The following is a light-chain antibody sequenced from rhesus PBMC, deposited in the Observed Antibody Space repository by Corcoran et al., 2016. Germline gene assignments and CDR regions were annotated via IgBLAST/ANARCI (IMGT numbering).Light chain of an antibody. J-gene: IGKJ2*01. V-gene: IGKV1-22*01. Sequence: DIQMTQSPSSLSASVGDKVTITCRASQGVSSWLAWYQQQPGKAPKLLIYKASSLQSGVPSRFSGSGSGTDFTITISSLQPEDFATYYCLQYSSSPYSFGQGTKVEIK. CDR2: KAS. CDR1: QGVSSW. CDR3: LQYSSSPYS.